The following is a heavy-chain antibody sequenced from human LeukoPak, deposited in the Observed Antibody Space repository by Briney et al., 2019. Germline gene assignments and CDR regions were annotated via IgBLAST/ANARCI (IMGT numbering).Heavy chain of an antibody. CDR1: GGSISSYY. D-gene: IGHD6-13*01. CDR2: IYTSGST. V-gene: IGHV4-4*07. Sequence: SETLSLTCTVSGGSISSYYWSWIRQPAGKGLEWIGRIYTSGSTNYNPSLKSRVTTSVDTSQNQFSLKLSSVTAADTAVYYCARETAAGTKLATLDIWGQGTMVTVSS. J-gene: IGHJ3*02. CDR3: ARETAAGTKLATLDI.